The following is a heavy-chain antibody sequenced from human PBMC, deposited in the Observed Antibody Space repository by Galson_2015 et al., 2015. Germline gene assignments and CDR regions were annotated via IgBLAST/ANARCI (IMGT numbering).Heavy chain of an antibody. CDR1: GYSIINGHW. CDR2: IECKEGT. J-gene: IGHJ4*02. Sequence: SETLSLTCAVSGYSIINGHWWSWVRQSPGKGLGWIGGIECKEGTTYIPSLRGRATISVDTSKNHLSLSLTSVTAADTALYYCARNGDYALDSWGQGTLVTVSS. V-gene: IGHV4-4*02. CDR3: ARNGDYALDS. D-gene: IGHD4-17*01.